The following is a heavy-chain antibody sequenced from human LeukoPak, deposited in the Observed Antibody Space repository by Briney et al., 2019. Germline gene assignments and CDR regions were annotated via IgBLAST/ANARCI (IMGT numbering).Heavy chain of an antibody. J-gene: IGHJ4*02. V-gene: IGHV1-69*04. CDR2: IIPILGIA. CDR3: ARDYCSSTSCYRGYFDY. Sequence: PVKVSCKASGGTFSSYAISWVRQAPGQGLEWMGRIIPILGIANYAQKFQGRVTITADKSTSTAYMELSSLRSEDTAVYYCARDYCSSTSCYRGYFDYWGQGTLVTVSS. D-gene: IGHD2-2*01. CDR1: GGTFSSYA.